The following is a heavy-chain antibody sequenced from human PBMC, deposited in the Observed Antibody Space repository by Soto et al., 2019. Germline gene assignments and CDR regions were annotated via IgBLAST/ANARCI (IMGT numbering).Heavy chain of an antibody. Sequence: PSETLSLTCTVSGGSISSGGYYWSWIRQHPGKGLEWIGYIYYSGSTYYNPSLKSRVTISVDTSKNQFSLKLSSVTAADTAVYYCTRHEGGAADDRHLDFWGQGTLVTVSS. J-gene: IGHJ4*02. D-gene: IGHD6-13*01. V-gene: IGHV4-31*03. CDR3: TRHEGGAADDRHLDF. CDR1: GGSISSGGYY. CDR2: IYYSGST.